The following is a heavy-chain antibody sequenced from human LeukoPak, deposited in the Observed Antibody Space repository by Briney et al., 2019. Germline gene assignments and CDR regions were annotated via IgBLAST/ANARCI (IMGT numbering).Heavy chain of an antibody. Sequence: GGPLRLSCAASGFTFSSYAMHWVRQAPDKGLEWVAVISYDGSNKYYADSVKGRFTISRDNSKNTLYLQMNSLRAEDTAVYYCARGRVGALRGAFDIWGQGTMVTVSS. CDR2: ISYDGSNK. CDR1: GFTFSSYA. D-gene: IGHD1-26*01. V-gene: IGHV3-30-3*01. CDR3: ARGRVGALRGAFDI. J-gene: IGHJ3*02.